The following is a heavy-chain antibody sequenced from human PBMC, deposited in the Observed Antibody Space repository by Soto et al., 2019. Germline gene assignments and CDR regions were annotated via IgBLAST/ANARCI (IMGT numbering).Heavy chain of an antibody. Sequence: EVQLVESGGVVVQPGGSLRLSCAASGFTFDDYTMHWVRQAPGKGLEWVSLISWDGGSTYYADSVKGRVTISRDNSKNSLYLQMNSLRTEDTALYYCAKDSGYYDILTGPRYFDYWGQGTLVTVSS. J-gene: IGHJ4*02. CDR2: ISWDGGST. CDR1: GFTFDDYT. V-gene: IGHV3-43*01. D-gene: IGHD3-9*01. CDR3: AKDSGYYDILTGPRYFDY.